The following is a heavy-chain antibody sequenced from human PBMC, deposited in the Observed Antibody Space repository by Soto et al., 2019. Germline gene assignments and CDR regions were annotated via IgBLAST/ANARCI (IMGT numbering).Heavy chain of an antibody. CDR1: GGSISSGGYS. J-gene: IGHJ6*02. CDR3: ARAHYGDYGYGMDV. CDR2: IYHSGST. V-gene: IGHV4-30-2*01. Sequence: PSETLSLTCAVSGGSISSGGYSWSWIRQPSGKGLEWIGYIYHSGSTYHNPSLKSRVTISVDRSKNQFSLKLSSVTAAGTAVYYCARAHYGDYGYGMDVWGQGTTVTVSS. D-gene: IGHD4-17*01.